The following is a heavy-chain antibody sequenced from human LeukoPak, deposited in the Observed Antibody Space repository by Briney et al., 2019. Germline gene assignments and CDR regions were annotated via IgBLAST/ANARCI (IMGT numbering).Heavy chain of an antibody. D-gene: IGHD3-22*01. CDR1: GFTFSSNG. V-gene: IGHV3-33*01. J-gene: IGHJ4*02. CDR2: IWYDGSNK. CDR3: ARDLYYYDSSGEY. Sequence: PGRSLRLSCAASGFTFSSNGMPWVRQAPGKGLEWVAVIWYDGSNKYYADSVKGRFTISRDNSKNTLYLQMNSLRAEDTAVYYCARDLYYYDSSGEYWGQGTLVTVSS.